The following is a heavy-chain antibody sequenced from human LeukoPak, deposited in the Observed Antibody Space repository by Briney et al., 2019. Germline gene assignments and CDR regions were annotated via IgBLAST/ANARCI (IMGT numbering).Heavy chain of an antibody. CDR1: GFAFSTST. Sequence: PGGSLRLSCAASGFAFSTSTMHWVRQAPGKGPEWVSVISYDETHKYYSDAVGGRFTISRDNFKNMLYLQMDSLRADDSAIYYCAKKGYAGSGTYSYYFDYWGQGALVTVSS. J-gene: IGHJ4*02. CDR2: ISYDETHK. V-gene: IGHV3-30*18. D-gene: IGHD3-10*01. CDR3: AKKGYAGSGTYSYYFDY.